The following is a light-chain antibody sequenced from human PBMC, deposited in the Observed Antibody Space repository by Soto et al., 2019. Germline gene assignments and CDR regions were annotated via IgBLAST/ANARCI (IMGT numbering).Light chain of an antibody. J-gene: IGKJ3*01. Sequence: DIVMTQSPDSLAVSLGERATINCKSSQTVLYSSNNLNYLAWYQRKPGQPPKLLIYWAFTRESGVPDRFTGSGSGTDFSLTINSLQAEDVAVYYCQQYYTTPFTFGPGTKVDVK. CDR2: WAF. V-gene: IGKV4-1*01. CDR3: QQYYTTPFT. CDR1: QTVLYSSNNLNY.